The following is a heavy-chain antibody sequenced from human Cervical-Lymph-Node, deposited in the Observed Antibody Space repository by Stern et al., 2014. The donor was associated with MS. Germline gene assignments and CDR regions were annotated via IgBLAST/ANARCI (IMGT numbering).Heavy chain of an antibody. D-gene: IGHD1-26*01. V-gene: IGHV1-69*01. CDR3: AREIRGSGSYEYYYGMDV. CDR2: IIPIFGTA. CDR1: GGTFSSYA. Sequence: QLVQSGAEVKKPGSSVKVSCKASGGTFSSYAISWARQAPGPGLEWMGGIIPIFGTANYAQKFKGRVTITADESTSTAYMELSSLRSEDTAVYYCAREIRGSGSYEYYYGMDVWGQGTTVTVSS. J-gene: IGHJ6*02.